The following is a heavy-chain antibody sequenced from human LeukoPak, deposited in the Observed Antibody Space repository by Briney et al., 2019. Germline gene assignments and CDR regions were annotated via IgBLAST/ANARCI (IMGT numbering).Heavy chain of an antibody. J-gene: IGHJ4*02. Sequence: GGSLRLYCAASGFTFSDHYMDWVRQAPGKGLEWVGRTRNKANRYTTEYTASVKGRFTISRDDSNNSLYLQMNSLKTEDTAVYYCARGTCSGGSCYSDYWGQGTLVIVSS. V-gene: IGHV3-72*01. CDR2: TRNKANRYTT. CDR3: ARGTCSGGSCYSDY. CDR1: GFTFSDHY. D-gene: IGHD2-15*01.